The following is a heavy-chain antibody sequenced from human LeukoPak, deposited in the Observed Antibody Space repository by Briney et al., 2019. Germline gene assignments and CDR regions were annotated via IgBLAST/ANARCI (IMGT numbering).Heavy chain of an antibody. Sequence: ASVKVSCKASGYTFTSYDINWVRQATGQGLEWMGWMNPNSGNTGYAQKFQGRVTMTRNTSISTAYMELSSLRSEDTAVYYCARDRVVVVPAAIRGGYYYYYYMDVWGKGTTVTVSS. J-gene: IGHJ6*03. CDR2: MNPNSGNT. V-gene: IGHV1-8*01. CDR1: GYTFTSYD. D-gene: IGHD2-2*02. CDR3: ARDRVVVVPAAIRGGYYYYYYMDV.